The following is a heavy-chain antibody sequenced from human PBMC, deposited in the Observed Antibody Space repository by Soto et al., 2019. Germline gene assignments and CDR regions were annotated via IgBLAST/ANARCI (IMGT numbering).Heavy chain of an antibody. V-gene: IGHV1-69*05. D-gene: IGHD3-16*01. CDR3: ARDKDRQQLGGNYYYILDV. CDR2: IMPIFRTP. Sequence: QVQLEQSGAEVKKPGSSVKVSCKASGGTFSNSAISWVRQAPGQGLEWMGGIMPIFRTPDYAQKFQGRVHNAPDESTSTAYMELSGLRSDDTAVYYCARDKDRQQLGGNYYYILDVWGQGTTVTVSS. CDR1: GGTFSNSA. J-gene: IGHJ6*02.